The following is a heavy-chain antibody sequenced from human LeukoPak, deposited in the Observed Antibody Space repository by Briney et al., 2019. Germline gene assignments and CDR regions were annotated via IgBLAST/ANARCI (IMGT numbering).Heavy chain of an antibody. Sequence: GGSLRLSCAASGFTVSSNYMGWVRQAPGKGLKWVSVIYGDGSSYYADSVKGRFTISRDNSKNTLHLQMNSLRAEDTDVYYCARGEAVGYTVERLWWGQGTLVTVSS. V-gene: IGHV3-53*01. CDR2: IYGDGSS. CDR3: ARGEAVGYTVERLW. CDR1: GFTVSSNY. D-gene: IGHD5/OR15-5a*01. J-gene: IGHJ4*02.